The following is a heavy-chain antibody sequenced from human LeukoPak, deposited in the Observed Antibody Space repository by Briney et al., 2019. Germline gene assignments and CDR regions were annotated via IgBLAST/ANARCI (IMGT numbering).Heavy chain of an antibody. Sequence: PGGSLRLSCAVSGFTFSSYAMSWVRQAPGKGLEWVSGISGSGDFTYYAHSVKGRFTISRDDSKNTLYLQMNSLRAEDTAMYYCARAQHRGWGFDYWGQGTLVTVSS. J-gene: IGHJ4*02. CDR3: ARAQHRGWGFDY. V-gene: IGHV3-23*01. CDR2: ISGSGDFT. D-gene: IGHD3-10*01. CDR1: GFTFSSYA.